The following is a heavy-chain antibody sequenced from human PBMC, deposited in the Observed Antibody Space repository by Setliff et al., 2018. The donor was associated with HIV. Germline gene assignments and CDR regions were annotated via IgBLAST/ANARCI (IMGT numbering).Heavy chain of an antibody. Sequence: SETLSLTCTVSVGSITLSRNYWNWIRQPAGKGLEWIGRIFVNGTTDYNPSLKSRVTISVDTSKNQFSLRLNSVTAADTAVYYCATQFSEYYGSENYLALDVWGQGTMVTVSS. CDR1: VGSITLSRNY. CDR3: ATQFSEYYGSENYLALDV. J-gene: IGHJ3*01. V-gene: IGHV4-61*02. CDR2: IFVNGTT. D-gene: IGHD3-10*01.